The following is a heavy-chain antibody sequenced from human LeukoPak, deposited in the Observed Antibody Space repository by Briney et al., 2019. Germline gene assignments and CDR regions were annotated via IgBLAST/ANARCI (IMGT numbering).Heavy chain of an antibody. CDR2: IYHSGST. Sequence: SETLSLTCAVSGGSISSSNWWSWVRQPPGKGLEWIGEIYHSGSTNYNPSLKSRVTISVDKSKNQFSLKLSSVTAADTAVYYCASRLERQGSDYYYGMDVWGKGTTVTVSS. J-gene: IGHJ6*04. D-gene: IGHD1-1*01. CDR1: GGSISSSNW. CDR3: ASRLERQGSDYYYGMDV. V-gene: IGHV4-4*02.